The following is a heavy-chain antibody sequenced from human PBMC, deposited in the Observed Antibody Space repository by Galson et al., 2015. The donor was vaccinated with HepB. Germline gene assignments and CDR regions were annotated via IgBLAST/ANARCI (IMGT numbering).Heavy chain of an antibody. J-gene: IGHJ5*02. CDR3: ARERVRGVNWFDP. D-gene: IGHD3-10*01. CDR2: ISYDGSNK. Sequence: SLRLSCAASGFTFSSYAMHWVRQAPGKGLEWVAVISYDGSNKYYADSVKGRFTISRDNSKNTLYLQMNSLRAEDTAVYYCARERVRGVNWFDPWGQGTLVTVSS. V-gene: IGHV3-30*04. CDR1: GFTFSSYA.